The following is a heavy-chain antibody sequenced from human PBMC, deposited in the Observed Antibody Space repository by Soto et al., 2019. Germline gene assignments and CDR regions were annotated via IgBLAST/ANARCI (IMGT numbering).Heavy chain of an antibody. CDR1: GGSFSGYY. CDR3: ARGGDVVVPAAREERGARDAFDI. D-gene: IGHD2-2*01. Sequence: SETLSLTCAVYGGSFSGYYWSWIRQPPGKGLEWIGEINHSGSTNYNPSLKSRVTISVDTSKNQFSLKLSSVTAADTAVYYCARGGDVVVPAAREERGARDAFDIWGQGTMGTVSS. J-gene: IGHJ3*02. CDR2: INHSGST. V-gene: IGHV4-34*01.